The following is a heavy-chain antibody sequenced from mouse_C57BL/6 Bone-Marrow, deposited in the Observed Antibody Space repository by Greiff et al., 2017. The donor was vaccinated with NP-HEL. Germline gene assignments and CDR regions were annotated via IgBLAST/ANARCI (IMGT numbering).Heavy chain of an antibody. CDR3: ARSFLTTVVSYFDY. CDR1: GYTFTSYW. J-gene: IGHJ2*01. V-gene: IGHV1-69*01. D-gene: IGHD1-1*01. CDR2: IDPSDSYT. Sequence: VQLQESGAELVMPGASVKLSCKASGYTFTSYWMHWVKQRPGQGLEWIGEIDPSDSYTNYNQKFKGKSTLTVDKSSSTAYMQLSSLTSEDSAVYYCARSFLTTVVSYFDYWGQGTTLTVSS.